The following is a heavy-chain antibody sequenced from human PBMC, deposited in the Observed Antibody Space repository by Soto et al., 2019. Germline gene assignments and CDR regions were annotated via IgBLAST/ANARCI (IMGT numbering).Heavy chain of an antibody. J-gene: IGHJ4*02. CDR3: AKERFAEYDY. CDR1: GFSFSNFA. V-gene: IGHV3-30*18. CDR2: ISHNGINK. Sequence: QVHLVESGGGVVQPGRSLRLSCAASGFSFSNFAMHWVRQAPGKGLEWVAVISHNGINKYSADSVKGRFTISRDSSKNTVYLQMDSLRPEDTAAYSCAKERFAEYDYWGQGTLVTVSS.